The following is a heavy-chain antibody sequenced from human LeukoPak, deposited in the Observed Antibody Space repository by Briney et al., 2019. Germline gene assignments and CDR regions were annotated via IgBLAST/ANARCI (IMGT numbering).Heavy chain of an antibody. Sequence: ASVKVSCKASGYTFTGYYMHWVRQAPGQGLEWMGWINPNSGGTNYAQKFQGRVTMTRDTSISTAYMELSSLRSEDTAVYYCARRRHCSSTSCPRAEYFQHWGQGTLVTVSS. D-gene: IGHD2-2*01. J-gene: IGHJ1*01. CDR2: INPNSGGT. CDR3: ARRRHCSSTSCPRAEYFQH. V-gene: IGHV1-2*02. CDR1: GYTFTGYY.